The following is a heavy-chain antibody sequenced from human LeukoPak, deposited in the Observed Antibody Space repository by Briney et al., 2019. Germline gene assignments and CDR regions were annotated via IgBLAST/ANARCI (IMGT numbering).Heavy chain of an antibody. Sequence: LSLTCTVSGGSMSSYYWSWIRQPPGKGLEWVSYIDTSSTTKNYADSVKGRFTISRDNAKNSLYLQMNSLRVEDTAVYYCAGPLGSPYFHHWGQGTLVTVSS. J-gene: IGHJ1*01. CDR3: AGPLGSPYFHH. D-gene: IGHD3-10*01. CDR1: GGSMSSYY. V-gene: IGHV3-11*06. CDR2: IDTSSTTK.